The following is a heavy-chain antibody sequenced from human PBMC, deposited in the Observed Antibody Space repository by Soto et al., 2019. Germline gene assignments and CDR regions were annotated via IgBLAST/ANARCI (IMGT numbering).Heavy chain of an antibody. D-gene: IGHD5-12*01. Sequence: SETLSLTCAVSGYSISSGYYWGWIRQPPGKGLEWIGSIYHSGSTYYNPSLKSRVTISVDTSKNQFSLKLSSVTAADTAVYYCASRRDGYNYFGYWGQGTLVTVTS. CDR3: ASRRDGYNYFGY. V-gene: IGHV4-38-2*01. CDR1: GYSISSGYY. J-gene: IGHJ4*02. CDR2: IYHSGST.